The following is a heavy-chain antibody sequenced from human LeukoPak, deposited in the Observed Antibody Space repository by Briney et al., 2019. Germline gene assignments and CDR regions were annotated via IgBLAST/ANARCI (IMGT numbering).Heavy chain of an antibody. J-gene: IGHJ4*02. CDR3: ARDLTKYGGNSGY. Sequence: PGGSLRLSCVASGFTFSSYSMNWVRQAPGKGLEWVSSISSSSYIYYADSVKGRFTISRDNAKNSLYLQMNSLRAEDTAVYYCARDLTKYGGNSGYWGQGTLVTVSS. D-gene: IGHD2-15*01. CDR2: ISSSSYI. CDR1: GFTFSSYS. V-gene: IGHV3-21*01.